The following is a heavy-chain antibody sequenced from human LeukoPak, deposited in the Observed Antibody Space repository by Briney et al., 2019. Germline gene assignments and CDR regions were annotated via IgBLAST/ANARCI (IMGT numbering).Heavy chain of an antibody. CDR2: IIPIFGTA. Sequence: SVKVSCKASGGTFSSYAISWVRQAPGQGLEWMGGIIPIFGTANYAQKFQGRVTITTDESTSTAYMELSSLRSEDTAVYYCARDPEYYYDSSGYPFDYWGQGTLVTVSS. CDR3: ARDPEYYYDSSGYPFDY. V-gene: IGHV1-69*05. D-gene: IGHD3-22*01. J-gene: IGHJ4*02. CDR1: GGTFSSYA.